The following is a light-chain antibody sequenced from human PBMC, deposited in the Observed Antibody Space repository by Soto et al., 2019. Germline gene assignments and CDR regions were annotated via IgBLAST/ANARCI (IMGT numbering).Light chain of an antibody. Sequence: DIVMKHCPLSQPVTPVEPASIYRRSSQSLLHSNGYNYLNWYLQKPGQSPQLLIYLGSNRASGVPDRFRGSGSGTDFTLKISRVEAEDVGVYYCMQALQTPITFGQGTILEIK. J-gene: IGKJ5*01. CDR3: MQALQTPIT. V-gene: IGKV2-28*01. CDR2: LGS. CDR1: QSLLHSNGYNY.